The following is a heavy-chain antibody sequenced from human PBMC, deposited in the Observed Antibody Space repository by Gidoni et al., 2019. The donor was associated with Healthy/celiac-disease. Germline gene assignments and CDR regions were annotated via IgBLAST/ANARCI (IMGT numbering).Heavy chain of an antibody. CDR3: AGRNYYDSSGRDY. V-gene: IGHV4-38-2*02. CDR1: GYSISSGYY. CDR2: IYHSGST. D-gene: IGHD3-22*01. J-gene: IGHJ4*02. Sequence: QVQLQESGPGLVKPSETLSLTCTVSGYSISSGYYWGWIRQPPGKGLEWIGRIYHSGSTYYNPSLKSRVTISVDTSKNQFSLKLSSVTAADTAVYYCAGRNYYDSSGRDYWGQGTLVTVSS.